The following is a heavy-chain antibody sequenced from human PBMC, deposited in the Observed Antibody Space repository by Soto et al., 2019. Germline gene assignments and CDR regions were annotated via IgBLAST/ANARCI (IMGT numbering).Heavy chain of an antibody. CDR3: ARADCTGAYCYSWPFNYGVDV. CDR1: GFTCSSHC. Sequence: VGSLRLSCAAAGFTCSSHCMSCVRQAPGKGLEWVAIIWYDGSNKYYADSVKGRFTISRDNSRNTLYLQMNSLRAEDTALYYCARADCTGAYCYSWPFNYGVDVWGQGTTVTVSS. V-gene: IGHV3-33*08. J-gene: IGHJ6*02. CDR2: IWYDGSNK. D-gene: IGHD2-15*01.